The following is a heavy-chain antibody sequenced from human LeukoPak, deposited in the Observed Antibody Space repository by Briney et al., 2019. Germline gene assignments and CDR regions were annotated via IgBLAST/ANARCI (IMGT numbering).Heavy chain of an antibody. J-gene: IGHJ4*02. CDR2: IYSSGST. Sequence: SETLSLTCTVSGGSISSSSYYWGWIRQSPGQGLEWIGSIYSSGSTYYNPSLKSRVAISIDTSKNQLSLKMSSVTAADTALYYCASNEWSGYYFDYWGQGTLVTVSS. CDR1: GGSISSSSYY. CDR3: ASNEWSGYYFDY. D-gene: IGHD3-3*01. V-gene: IGHV4-39*01.